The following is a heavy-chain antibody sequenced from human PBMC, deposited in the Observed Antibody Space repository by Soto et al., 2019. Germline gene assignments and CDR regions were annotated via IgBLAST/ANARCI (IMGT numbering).Heavy chain of an antibody. D-gene: IGHD6-19*01. Sequence: GGSLRLSCAASGFTFSSYAMSWVRQAPGKGLEWVSAISGSGGSTYYADSVKGRFTISRDNSKNTLYLQMNSLRAEDTAVYYCAKDSPHIAVAGTPQAEYFQHWGQGTLVTVSS. V-gene: IGHV3-23*01. CDR1: GFTFSSYA. CDR3: AKDSPHIAVAGTPQAEYFQH. CDR2: ISGSGGST. J-gene: IGHJ1*01.